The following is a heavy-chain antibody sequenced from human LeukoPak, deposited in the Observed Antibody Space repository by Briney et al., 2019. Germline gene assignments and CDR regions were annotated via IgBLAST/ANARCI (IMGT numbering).Heavy chain of an antibody. CDR3: ARGPYYYYMDV. CDR2: IIPIFGTA. CDR1: GGTFSNYA. Sequence: SVKVSCKASGGTFSNYAITWVRQAPGQGLEWMGGIIPIFGTANYAQKFQGRVTITADKSTSTAYMELSSLRSGDTAVYYCARGPYYYYMDVWGKGTTVTVSS. V-gene: IGHV1-69*06. J-gene: IGHJ6*03.